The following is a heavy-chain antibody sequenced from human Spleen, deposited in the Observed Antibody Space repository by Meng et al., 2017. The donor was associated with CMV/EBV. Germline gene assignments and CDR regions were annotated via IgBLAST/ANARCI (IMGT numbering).Heavy chain of an antibody. D-gene: IGHD2-21*02. V-gene: IGHV3-74*01. Sequence: GGSLRLSCAASGFTFSSYWMYWVRQAPGKGPLWVSRINSDGSSTSYADSVKGRFTISRDNAKKTLSLQMDTLRTEDTALYYCVKGGGERVTFDAMDVWGQGTTVTVSS. CDR1: GFTFSSYW. CDR3: VKGGGERVTFDAMDV. CDR2: INSDGSST. J-gene: IGHJ6*02.